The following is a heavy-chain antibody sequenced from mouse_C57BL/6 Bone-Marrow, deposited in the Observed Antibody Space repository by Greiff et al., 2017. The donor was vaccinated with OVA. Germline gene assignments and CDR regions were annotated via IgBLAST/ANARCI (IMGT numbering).Heavy chain of an antibody. CDR3: ARAFYAMDY. J-gene: IGHJ4*01. CDR1: GFTFSDAW. Sequence: EVKLVESGGGLVQPGGSMKLSCAASGFTFSDAWMDWVRQSPENGLEWVAEIRNKANNHATYYAESVKGRFTISRDDSKSSVYLQMNSLRAEDTGIYYCARAFYAMDYWGQGTSVTVSS. V-gene: IGHV6-6*01. CDR2: IRNKANNHAT.